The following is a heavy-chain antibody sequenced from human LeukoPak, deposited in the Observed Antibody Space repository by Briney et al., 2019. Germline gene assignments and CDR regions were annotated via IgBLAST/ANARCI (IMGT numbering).Heavy chain of an antibody. J-gene: IGHJ4*02. D-gene: IGHD6-19*01. CDR1: GGSISSYY. CDR3: AREGGWYTGGFDY. V-gene: IGHV4-59*12. Sequence: PSETLSLTCTVSGGSISSYYWSWIRQPPGKGLEWIGYIYYSGSTNYNPSLKSRVTITVDTSKNQFSLKLSSVTAADTAVYYCAREGGWYTGGFDYWGQGTLVTVSS. CDR2: IYYSGST.